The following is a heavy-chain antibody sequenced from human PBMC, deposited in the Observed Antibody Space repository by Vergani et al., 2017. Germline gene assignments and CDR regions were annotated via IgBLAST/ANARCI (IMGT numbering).Heavy chain of an antibody. D-gene: IGHD5-12*01. V-gene: IGHV3-33*06. Sequence: QVQLVESGGGVVQPGRSLRLSCAASGFRFSSYGMNWVRQAPGKGLEWVAVIWYDGSNKYYADSVKGRFTISRDNSQNTVNLQMNSLRVDDTAVYYCAKTHEGDSGYDYFDYWGQGTLVTVSS. CDR3: AKTHEGDSGYDYFDY. J-gene: IGHJ4*02. CDR1: GFRFSSYG. CDR2: IWYDGSNK.